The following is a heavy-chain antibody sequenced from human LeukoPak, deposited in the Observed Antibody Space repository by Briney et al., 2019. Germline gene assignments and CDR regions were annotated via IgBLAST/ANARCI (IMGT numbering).Heavy chain of an antibody. Sequence: ASVKVSCKTSGYIFTPHHIHWMRQAPGQRLEWMGWINAGNGNTKYSQKFQGRVTITRDTSASTAYMELSGLRSEDTAVYYCARERYYDSSGYYYVESDDAFDIWGQGTMVTVSS. CDR1: GYIFTPHH. V-gene: IGHV1-3*01. J-gene: IGHJ3*02. CDR2: INAGNGNT. D-gene: IGHD3-22*01. CDR3: ARERYYDSSGYYYVESDDAFDI.